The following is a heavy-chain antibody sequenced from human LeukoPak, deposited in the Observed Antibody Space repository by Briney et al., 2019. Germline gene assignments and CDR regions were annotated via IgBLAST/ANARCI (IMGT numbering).Heavy chain of an antibody. V-gene: IGHV3-9*01. CDR1: GFSFDDYA. D-gene: IGHD6-13*01. Sequence: PGRSLRLSCAASGFSFDDYAMDWVRQAPGKGLEWVSGISWKSGNIGYADPVKGRFTISRDNAKKSLYLQMNRLRAEDTALYYCAKRGGHSSSWYFDDWGQGTLVTVSS. CDR3: AKRGGHSSSWYFDD. J-gene: IGHJ4*02. CDR2: ISWKSGNI.